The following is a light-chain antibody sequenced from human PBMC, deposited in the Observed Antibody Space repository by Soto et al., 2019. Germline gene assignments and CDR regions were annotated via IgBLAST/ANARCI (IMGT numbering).Light chain of an antibody. J-gene: IGKJ2*01. V-gene: IGKV1-5*01. CDR2: DAS. CDR3: QQYNDYLPYT. CDR1: QTIYTW. Sequence: DTQMTQSPSTLSASVGDTVTITCRASQTIYTWLAWYQQQPGKAPKVIIYDASTLESGVPSRFSGSGFGTEFTLTISGLQPDDFATYYCQQYNDYLPYTFGQGTK.